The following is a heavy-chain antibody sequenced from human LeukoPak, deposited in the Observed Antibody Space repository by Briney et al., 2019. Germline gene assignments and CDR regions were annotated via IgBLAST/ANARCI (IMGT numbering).Heavy chain of an antibody. D-gene: IGHD3-22*01. CDR1: GYTFTDYY. J-gene: IGHJ5*02. CDR3: AREYYDDSGLPGFDP. CDR2: INSNSGGT. Sequence: ASVKVSCKTSGYTFTDYYIHWVRQAPGQGLEWIGWINSNSGGTNYAQKFQGRVTMTRDTSISTAYMELSRLRSDDTAVYYCAREYYDDSGLPGFDPWGQGTLVTVSS. V-gene: IGHV1-2*02.